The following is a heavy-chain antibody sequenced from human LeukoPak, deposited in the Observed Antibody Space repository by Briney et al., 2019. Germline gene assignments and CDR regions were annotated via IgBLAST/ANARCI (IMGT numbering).Heavy chain of an antibody. CDR1: GGSFSGYY. J-gene: IGHJ3*02. CDR3: ARDLYSSKTNDAFVI. V-gene: IGHV4-34*01. D-gene: IGHD6-13*01. Sequence: SETLSLTCAVYGGSFSGYYWSWIRQPPGKGLEWIGEINHSGSTNYNPSLKSRVTISVDTSKNQFSLKLSSVTAADTAVYYCARDLYSSKTNDAFVIWGQGTMVTVSS. CDR2: INHSGST.